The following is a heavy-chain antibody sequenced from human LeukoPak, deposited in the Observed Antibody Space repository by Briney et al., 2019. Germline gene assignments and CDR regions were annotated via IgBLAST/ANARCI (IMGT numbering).Heavy chain of an antibody. CDR2: IYYTGGET. V-gene: IGHV4-59*08. J-gene: IGHJ3*02. CDR1: GGSISSDY. D-gene: IGHD5-18*01. CDR3: ARQPPATAAFDI. Sequence: SETLSLTCTVSGGSISSDYWSWIRQPPGKGLEWIGYIYYTGGETNYNPSLKSRLTLSVDTSKNQFSLILTSVTAADTAVYYCARQPPATAAFDIWAQGTMVTVSS.